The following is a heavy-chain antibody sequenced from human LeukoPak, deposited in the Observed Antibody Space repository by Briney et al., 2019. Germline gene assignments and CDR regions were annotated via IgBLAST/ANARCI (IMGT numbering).Heavy chain of an antibody. CDR1: GFTFSNYA. Sequence: GGSLRLSCAPSGFTFSNYAMSWVRQAPGKGLEWVSAISEAGGTIHYADSVRGRFIISRDNSKNTLYLQMNSLRAEDTAVYYCAREMTIITYSFDSWGQGTLVTVSS. CDR3: AREMTIITYSFDS. V-gene: IGHV3-23*01. CDR2: ISEAGGTI. J-gene: IGHJ4*02. D-gene: IGHD5-24*01.